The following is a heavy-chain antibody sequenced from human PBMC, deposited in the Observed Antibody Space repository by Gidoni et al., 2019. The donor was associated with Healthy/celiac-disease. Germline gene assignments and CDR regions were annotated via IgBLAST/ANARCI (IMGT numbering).Heavy chain of an antibody. CDR3: ARDEVSDYYDSSGYPPPGDY. V-gene: IGHV1-2*02. Sequence: QVQLVQHGAEVTKPGASVQVSCKASGYTFTGYYMQWVRQAPGQGLEWMGWINPNSGGTNYAQKFQGRVTMTRETSISTAYMELSRLRSDDTAVYYCARDEVSDYYDSSGYPPPGDYWGQGTLVTVSS. CDR2: INPNSGGT. D-gene: IGHD3-22*01. CDR1: GYTFTGYY. J-gene: IGHJ4*02.